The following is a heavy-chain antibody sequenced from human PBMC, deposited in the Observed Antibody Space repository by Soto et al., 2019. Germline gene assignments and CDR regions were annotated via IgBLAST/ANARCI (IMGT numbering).Heavy chain of an antibody. CDR1: GGSISSYY. Sequence: SETLSLTCTVSGGSISSYYWSWIRQPPGKGLEWIGYIYCSGSTNYNPSLKSRVTISVDTSKNQFSLKLSSVTAADTAVYYCARVENWGYFDYWGQGTLVTVSS. V-gene: IGHV4-59*01. D-gene: IGHD7-27*01. CDR2: IYCSGST. J-gene: IGHJ4*02. CDR3: ARVENWGYFDY.